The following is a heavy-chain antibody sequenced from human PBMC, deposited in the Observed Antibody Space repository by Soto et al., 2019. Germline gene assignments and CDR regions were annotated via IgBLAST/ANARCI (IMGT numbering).Heavy chain of an antibody. CDR2: IYYSGST. CDR1: GGSVSSGSYY. Sequence: SETLSLTCTVSGGSVSSGSYYWSWIRQPPGKGLEWIGYIYYSGSTNYNPSLKSRVTISVDTSKNQFSLKLSSVTAADTAVYYCAKHIVVVTAPASGAFDIWGQGTMVTVSS. J-gene: IGHJ3*02. D-gene: IGHD2-21*02. V-gene: IGHV4-61*01. CDR3: AKHIVVVTAPASGAFDI.